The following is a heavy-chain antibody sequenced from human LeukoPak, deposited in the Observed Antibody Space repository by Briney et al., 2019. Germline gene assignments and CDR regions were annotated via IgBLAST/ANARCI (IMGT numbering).Heavy chain of an antibody. CDR2: IYYSGST. J-gene: IGHJ6*02. CDR1: GGSVSSGGYY. V-gene: IGHV4-31*03. D-gene: IGHD1-26*01. CDR3: ARGSGSYYYYYYGMDV. Sequence: SETLSLTCTVSGGSVSSGGYYWSWIRQHPGKGLEWIGYIYYSGSTYYNPSLKSRVTISVDTSKNQFSLKLSSVTAADTAVYYCARGSGSYYYYYYGMDVWGQGTTVTVSS.